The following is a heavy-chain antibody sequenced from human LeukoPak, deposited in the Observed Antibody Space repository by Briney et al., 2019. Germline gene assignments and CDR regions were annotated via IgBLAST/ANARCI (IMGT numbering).Heavy chain of an antibody. Sequence: PGRSLRLSCAASGFTFSSYGMHWVRQAPDKGLEWVAVILNDGDNKYYADSVKGRFTISRDNSKNTLYLQMNSLRVEDTAVYYCAKDLRYCGGDCEAPWGQGTLVAVSS. CDR1: GFTFSSYG. J-gene: IGHJ5*02. D-gene: IGHD2-21*02. CDR2: ILNDGDNK. CDR3: AKDLRYCGGDCEAP. V-gene: IGHV3-30*18.